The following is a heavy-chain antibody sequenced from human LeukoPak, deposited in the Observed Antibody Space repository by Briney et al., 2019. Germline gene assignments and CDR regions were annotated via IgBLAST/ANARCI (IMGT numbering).Heavy chain of an antibody. CDR3: ARGRYYYGSGSYPFDY. D-gene: IGHD3-10*01. CDR2: IIPIFGTA. CDR1: GGTFSSYA. Sequence: ASVTVSCMPSGGTFSSYAISWVRQAPGEGLEWMGGIIPIFGTANYAQKFQGRVTITADESTSTAYMELSSLRSEDTAVYYCARGRYYYGSGSYPFDYWGQGTLVTVSS. J-gene: IGHJ4*02. V-gene: IGHV1-69*13.